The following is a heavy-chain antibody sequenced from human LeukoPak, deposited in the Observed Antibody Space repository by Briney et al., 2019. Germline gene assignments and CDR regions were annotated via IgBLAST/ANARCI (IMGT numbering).Heavy chain of an antibody. V-gene: IGHV3-30*02. CDR3: ARDPGYNYGYDY. CDR2: IRYDGSNK. J-gene: IGHJ4*02. CDR1: GFSFSDYA. Sequence: GGSLGLSCAASGFSFSDYAIYWVRQTPGKGLEWVAFIRYDGSNKIYADSVKGRFTISRDNSKNTLYLQMNSLRAEDTAVYYCARDPGYNYGYDYWGQGTLVTVSS. D-gene: IGHD5-18*01.